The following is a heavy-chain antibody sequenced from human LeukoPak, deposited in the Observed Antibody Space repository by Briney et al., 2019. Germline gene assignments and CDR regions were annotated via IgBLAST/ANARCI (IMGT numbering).Heavy chain of an antibody. Sequence: QPGGSLRLSCTASGFTFSNYAMNWVRQAPGRGLEWVSSISTSGDSTYYADSVKGRFTISRDNSKNTLSLQMNSLRVEDTAAYYCAKDRLVIYYYGVDVWGQGTTVTVSS. J-gene: IGHJ6*02. CDR2: ISTSGDST. D-gene: IGHD6-6*01. V-gene: IGHV3-23*01. CDR3: AKDRLVIYYYGVDV. CDR1: GFTFSNYA.